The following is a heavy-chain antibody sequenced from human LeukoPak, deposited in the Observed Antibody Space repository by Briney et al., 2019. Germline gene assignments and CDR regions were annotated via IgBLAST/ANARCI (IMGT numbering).Heavy chain of an antibody. CDR1: GFTFSSYA. J-gene: IGHJ4*02. D-gene: IGHD3-22*01. CDR2: ISGSGGST. Sequence: GASLRFSCAASGFTFSSYAISWVRQAPGKGLEWVSAISGSGGSTYYADSVKGRFTISRDNSKNTLYLQMNSLRAEDTAVYYCAKDQNYDSSGYPDYWGQGTLVTVSS. CDR3: AKDQNYDSSGYPDY. V-gene: IGHV3-23*01.